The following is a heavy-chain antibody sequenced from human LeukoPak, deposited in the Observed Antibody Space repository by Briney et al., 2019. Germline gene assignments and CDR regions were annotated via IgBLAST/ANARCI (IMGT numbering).Heavy chain of an antibody. CDR2: IKQDGSEE. CDR1: GFTFSSYW. D-gene: IGHD6-13*01. J-gene: IGHJ4*02. V-gene: IGHV3-7*01. CDR3: ARDASSSRPPY. Sequence: GGSLRLSCAASGFTFSSYWMSWVRQAPGKGLEWVANIKQDGSEEYYVGSVKGRFTISRDNAKNSLYLQMNSLRVEDTAVYYCARDASSSRPPYWGQGTLVTVSS.